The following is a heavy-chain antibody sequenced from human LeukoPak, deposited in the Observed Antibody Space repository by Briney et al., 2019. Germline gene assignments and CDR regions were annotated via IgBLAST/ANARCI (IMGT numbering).Heavy chain of an antibody. CDR3: ARGEAAAGLFDY. V-gene: IGHV4-4*07. J-gene: IGHJ4*02. Sequence: SETLSLTCTVSGGSISSYYWSWIRQPAGKGLEWIGRIYTSGSTNYNPSLKSRVTMSVDTSKNQFSLKLSSVTAADTAVYYCARGEAAAGLFDYXXXGTLVTVSS. D-gene: IGHD6-13*01. CDR2: IYTSGST. CDR1: GGSISSYY.